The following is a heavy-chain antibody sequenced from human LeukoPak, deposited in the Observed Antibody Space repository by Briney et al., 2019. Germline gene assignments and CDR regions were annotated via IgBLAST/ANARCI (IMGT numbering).Heavy chain of an antibody. Sequence: SQTLSLTCTVSGDSISSGDYYWSWIRQPAGKGLEWIGRIYTSGSTNYNPSLKSRVTMSVDTSKNQFSLKLSSVTAADTAVYYCARDYDYGDYEGGWFDPWGQGTLVTVSS. D-gene: IGHD4-17*01. J-gene: IGHJ5*02. V-gene: IGHV4-61*02. CDR3: ARDYDYGDYEGGWFDP. CDR1: GDSISSGDYY. CDR2: IYTSGST.